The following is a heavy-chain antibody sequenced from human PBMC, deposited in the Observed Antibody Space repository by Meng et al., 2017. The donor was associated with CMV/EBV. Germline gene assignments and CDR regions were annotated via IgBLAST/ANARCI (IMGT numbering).Heavy chain of an antibody. CDR2: ISSSGSTI. V-gene: IGHV3-48*03. CDR1: GVTFSSYE. J-gene: IGHJ6*02. Sequence: GESLKISCAASGVTFSSYEMNWVRQAPGKGLEWVSYISSSGSTIYYADSVKGRFTISRDNAKNSLYLQMNSLRAEDTAVYYCARDLLAARRGYYYGMDVWGQGTTVTVSS. CDR3: ARDLLAARRGYYYGMDV. D-gene: IGHD6-6*01.